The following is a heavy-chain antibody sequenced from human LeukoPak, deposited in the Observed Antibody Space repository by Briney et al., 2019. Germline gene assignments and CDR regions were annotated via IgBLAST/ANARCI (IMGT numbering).Heavy chain of an antibody. J-gene: IGHJ4*02. V-gene: IGHV1-2*02. CDR3: ARVKYYYDSSGYYAY. Sequence: ASVKVSCKASGYTFTGYYMHWVRQAPGQGLEWMGWINPNSGGTNYAQKFQGRVTMTRDTSISTAYMELSRLRSDDTAVYYCARVKYYYDSSGYYAYWGQGTLVTVCS. CDR2: INPNSGGT. D-gene: IGHD3-22*01. CDR1: GYTFTGYY.